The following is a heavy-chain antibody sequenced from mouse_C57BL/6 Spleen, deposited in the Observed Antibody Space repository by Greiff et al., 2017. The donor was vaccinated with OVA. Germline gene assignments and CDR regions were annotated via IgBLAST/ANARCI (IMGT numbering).Heavy chain of an antibody. Sequence: QVQLKQPGAELVKPGASVKLSCKASGYTFTSYWMHWVKQRPGQGLEWIGMIHPNSGSTNYNEKFKSKATLTVDKSSSTAYMQLSSLTSEDSAVYYCARRHYYGSSYCFDYWGQGTTLTVSS. D-gene: IGHD1-1*01. CDR2: IHPNSGST. V-gene: IGHV1-64*01. CDR1: GYTFTSYW. J-gene: IGHJ2*01. CDR3: ARRHYYGSSYCFDY.